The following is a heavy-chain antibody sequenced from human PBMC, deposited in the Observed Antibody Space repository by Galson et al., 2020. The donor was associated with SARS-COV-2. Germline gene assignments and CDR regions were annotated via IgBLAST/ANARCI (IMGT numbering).Heavy chain of an antibody. CDR1: GGSFSGYY. D-gene: IGHD3-10*01. Sequence: SETLSLTCAVYGGSFSGYYWSWIRQPPGKGLEWIGEINHSGSTNYNPSLKSRVTISVDTSKNQFSLKLSSVTAADTAVYYCARGILHQVWFGEAGWFDPWGQGTLVTVSS. J-gene: IGHJ5*02. CDR3: ARGILHQVWFGEAGWFDP. CDR2: INHSGST. V-gene: IGHV4-34*01.